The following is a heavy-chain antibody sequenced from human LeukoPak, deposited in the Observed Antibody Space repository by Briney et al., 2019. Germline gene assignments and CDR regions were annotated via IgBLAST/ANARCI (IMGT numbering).Heavy chain of an antibody. J-gene: IGHJ6*03. CDR1: GFIFDDYA. Sequence: GGSLRLSFAASGFIFDDYAMHEVRQAPGKGLEWVSGTSWDSDSIDYADSVKGRFTISRDNAKNSLYLQMNSLRAEDMALYYCAKGGGGRLVYYYYMDVWGKGTTVTVSS. CDR3: AKGGGGRLVYYYYMDV. D-gene: IGHD3-16*01. V-gene: IGHV3-9*03. CDR2: TSWDSDSI.